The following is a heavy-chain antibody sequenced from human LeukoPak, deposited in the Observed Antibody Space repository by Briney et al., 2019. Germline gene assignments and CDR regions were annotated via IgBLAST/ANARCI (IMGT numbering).Heavy chain of an antibody. Sequence: ASVKVSCKASGYTFTSYGISWVRQAPGQGLEWTGWISAYNGNTNYAQKLQGRVTMTTDTSTSTAYMELRSLRSDDTAVYYCARDYYDSSGYYSPNYYYYGMDVWGQGTTVTVSS. CDR1: GYTFTSYG. CDR3: ARDYYDSSGYYSPNYYYYGMDV. D-gene: IGHD3-22*01. J-gene: IGHJ6*02. V-gene: IGHV1-18*01. CDR2: ISAYNGNT.